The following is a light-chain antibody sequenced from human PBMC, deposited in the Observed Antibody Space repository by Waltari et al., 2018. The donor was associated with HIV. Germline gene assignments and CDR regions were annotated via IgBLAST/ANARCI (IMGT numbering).Light chain of an antibody. CDR3: QCYDSSLSASV. CDR1: MSNISPGYN. V-gene: IGLV1-40*01. CDR2: GNT. J-gene: IGLJ2*01. Sequence: QSVLTQPLSVSGAPAQTVTIACTVSMSNISPGYNVHWSKQLPATASKSLIYGNTNRPSGVPDRFSGSKSGTSASLAITGLQDEDEDDYYCQCYDSSLSASVFGEGTKLTVL.